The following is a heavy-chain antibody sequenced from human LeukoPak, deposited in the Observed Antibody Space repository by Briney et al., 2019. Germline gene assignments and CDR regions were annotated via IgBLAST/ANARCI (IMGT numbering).Heavy chain of an antibody. Sequence: ASVKVSCKASGYTFTGYYMHWVRQAPGQGLEWMGWINPNSGGTNYAQKFQGRVTMTRDTSISTAYMELSRLRSDDTAVYYCARRGEARAYDSSGYYNYALYYWGQGTLVTVSS. J-gene: IGHJ4*02. CDR3: ARRGEARAYDSSGYYNYALYY. CDR1: GYTFTGYY. CDR2: INPNSGGT. V-gene: IGHV1-2*02. D-gene: IGHD3-22*01.